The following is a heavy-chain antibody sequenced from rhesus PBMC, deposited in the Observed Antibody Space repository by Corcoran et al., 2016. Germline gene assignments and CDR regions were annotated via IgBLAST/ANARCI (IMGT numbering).Heavy chain of an antibody. CDR2: FNGNSGST. CDR1: GGPFSRYW. J-gene: IGHJ4*01. CDR3: ASVLRGLSYFDY. V-gene: IGHV4-80*01. Sequence: QVQLQESGPGLVKPSETLALTRAVSGGPFSRYWWSWVRQTPGKGLEWIGEFNGNSGSTTCNPVRKSRVTLSNDASKMQFARRLSSVTAADTAVYYCASVLRGLSYFDYWGQGVLVTVSS.